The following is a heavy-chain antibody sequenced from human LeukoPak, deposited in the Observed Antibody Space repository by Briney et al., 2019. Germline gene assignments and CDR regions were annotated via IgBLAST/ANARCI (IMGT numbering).Heavy chain of an antibody. CDR1: GGSISSYY. D-gene: IGHD6-6*01. CDR3: ARDSNLEYSSSRGLAR. CDR2: IYASGST. V-gene: IGHV4-4*07. Sequence: SETLSLICTVSGGSISSYYWSWIRQPAGKGLEWIGRIYASGSTYYNPSLKRRVTISVDTSKKQFTLRRTTLTAADTAVYYCARDSNLEYSSSRGLARWDQGTLVTVSS. J-gene: IGHJ4*02.